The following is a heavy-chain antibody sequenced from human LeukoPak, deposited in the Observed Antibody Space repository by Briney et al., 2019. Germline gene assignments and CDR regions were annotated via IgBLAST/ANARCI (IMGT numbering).Heavy chain of an antibody. CDR2: INSDESST. J-gene: IGHJ4*01. V-gene: IGHV3-74*01. CDR1: GFTFSSYW. D-gene: IGHD3-3*01. CDR3: ARDGAYSTIFY. Sequence: GGSLRLSCAASGFTFSSYWMYWVRQAPGKGLVWVTRINSDESSTSYADSVKGRFTISRDNAKNALYLQMNSLRAEDTAVYYCARDGAYSTIFYWGQGTLVTVSS.